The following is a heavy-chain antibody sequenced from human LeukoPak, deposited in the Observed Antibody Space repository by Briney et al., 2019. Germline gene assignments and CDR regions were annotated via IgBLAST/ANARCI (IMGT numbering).Heavy chain of an antibody. V-gene: IGHV3-23*01. CDR2: ISGSGGST. CDR1: GFTFSSYG. Sequence: GGSLRLSCAASGFTFSSYGMSWVRQAPGKGLEWVSAISGSGGSTYYADSVKGRFTISRDNSKNTLYLQMNSLRAEDTAVYYCAKDRFVGATPYYFDYWGQGTLVTVSS. J-gene: IGHJ4*02. CDR3: AKDRFVGATPYYFDY. D-gene: IGHD1-26*01.